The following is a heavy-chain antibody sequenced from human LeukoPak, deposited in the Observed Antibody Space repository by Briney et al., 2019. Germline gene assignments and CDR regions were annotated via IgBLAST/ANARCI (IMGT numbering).Heavy chain of an antibody. J-gene: IGHJ4*02. CDR1: GYSISSGYY. D-gene: IGHD3-3*01. V-gene: IGHV3-7*01. CDR2: IKQDGSEK. Sequence: ETLSLTCAVSGYSISSGYYWGWIRQPPGKGLEWVANIKQDGSEKYYVDSVKGRFTISRDNAKNSLYLQMNSLRAEDTAVYYCARDRAYYDFWSGYYGPYFDYWGQGTLVTVSS. CDR3: ARDRAYYDFWSGYYGPYFDY.